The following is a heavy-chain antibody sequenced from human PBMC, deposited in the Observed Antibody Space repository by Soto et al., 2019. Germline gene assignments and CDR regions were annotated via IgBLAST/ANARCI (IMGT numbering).Heavy chain of an antibody. CDR3: ARDVYSRGYFDY. CDR1: GGSISSGGYS. D-gene: IGHD4-4*01. CDR2: IYHSGST. V-gene: IGHV4-30-2*01. Sequence: SETLSLTCAVSGGSISSGGYSWSWIRQPPGKGLEWIGYIYHSGSTYYNPSLKSRVTISVDRSKNQFSLKLSSVTAADTAVYYCARDVYSRGYFDYWGQGTLVTVSS. J-gene: IGHJ4*02.